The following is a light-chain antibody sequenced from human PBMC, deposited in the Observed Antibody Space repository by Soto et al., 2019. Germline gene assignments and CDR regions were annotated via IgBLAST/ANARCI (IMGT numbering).Light chain of an antibody. CDR3: QQSYSTPYT. V-gene: IGKV1-39*01. J-gene: IGKJ2*01. Sequence: DLQMTQSPSSLAASVGDRVTIACRASQSISSSLNWYQQKPGKAPRPLIYAASSLQSGVPSRFTGTGSGADFTLTISSLQPEDFATYFCQQSYSTPYTFGQGTNLEIK. CDR1: QSISSS. CDR2: AAS.